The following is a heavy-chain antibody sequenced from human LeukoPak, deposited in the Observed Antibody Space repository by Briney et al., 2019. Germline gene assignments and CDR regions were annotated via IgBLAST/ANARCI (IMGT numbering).Heavy chain of an antibody. CDR3: ARGMYYYYCYMDV. CDR2: INHSGST. J-gene: IGHJ6*03. CDR1: GGSFSGYY. V-gene: IGHV4-34*01. Sequence: TSETLSLTCAVYGGSFSGYYWSWIRQPPGKGLEWIGEINHSGSTNYNPSLKSRVTISVDTSKNQFSLKLSSVTAADTAVYYCARGMYYYYCYMDVWGKGTTVTVSS.